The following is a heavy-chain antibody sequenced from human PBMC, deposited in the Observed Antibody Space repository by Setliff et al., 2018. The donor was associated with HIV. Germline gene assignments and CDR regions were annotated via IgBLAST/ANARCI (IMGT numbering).Heavy chain of an antibody. Sequence: GASVKVSCKASGFTFTNSAVQWVRQARGQRLEWIGWIVVGSGNTNYAQKFQERVTITRDMSTSRAYMELCGLRTEDTAVYYCAADPQTGTTSYDAFDIWGQGTVVTVS. D-gene: IGHD1-7*01. J-gene: IGHJ3*02. CDR1: GFTFTNSA. CDR2: IVVGSGNT. V-gene: IGHV1-58*01. CDR3: AADPQTGTTSYDAFDI.